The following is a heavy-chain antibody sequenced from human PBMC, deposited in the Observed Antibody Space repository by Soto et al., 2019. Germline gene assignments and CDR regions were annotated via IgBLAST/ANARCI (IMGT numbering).Heavy chain of an antibody. Sequence: QVQLVQSGAEVKKPGASVKVSCKASGYTFTSYGISWVRQAPGQGLEWMGWISAYNGNTNYAQKLQGRVTMTTDTSTSTAYMELRSMRSDDTAVYYCARDTIAAAGKEEHYYYYGIDVWGQGTTVTVSS. CDR2: ISAYNGNT. CDR1: GYTFTSYG. J-gene: IGHJ6*02. V-gene: IGHV1-18*01. D-gene: IGHD6-13*01. CDR3: ARDTIAAAGKEEHYYYYGIDV.